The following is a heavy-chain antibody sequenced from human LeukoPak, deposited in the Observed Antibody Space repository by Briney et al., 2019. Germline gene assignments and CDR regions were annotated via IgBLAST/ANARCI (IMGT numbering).Heavy chain of an antibody. CDR1: GGSISSGGYS. CDR2: IYHSGST. CDR3: ATRYCSGGSCPNAFDI. Sequence: PSETLSLTCAVSGGSISSGGYSWSWIRQPPGKGLEWIGYIYHSGSTYYNPSLKSRVTISVDRSKNQFSLKLSSVTAADTAVYYCATRYCSGGSCPNAFDIWGQGTMVTVSS. J-gene: IGHJ3*02. V-gene: IGHV4-30-2*01. D-gene: IGHD2-15*01.